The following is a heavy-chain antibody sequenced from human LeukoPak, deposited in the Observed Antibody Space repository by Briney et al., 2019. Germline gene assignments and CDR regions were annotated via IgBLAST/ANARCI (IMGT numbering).Heavy chain of an antibody. CDR2: ISHSGSTK. D-gene: IGHD5-18*01. Sequence: GGSLGLSCVASGFTFSEYYMNWVRQAPGKGLEWLSFISHSGSTKYYADSVKGRFTISRDNARNSLDLQMNSLRAEDTAVYFCVRGFTSMFTYYYYMDVWGKGTTVTVSS. CDR3: VRGFTSMFTYYYYMDV. J-gene: IGHJ6*03. V-gene: IGHV3-11*04. CDR1: GFTFSEYY.